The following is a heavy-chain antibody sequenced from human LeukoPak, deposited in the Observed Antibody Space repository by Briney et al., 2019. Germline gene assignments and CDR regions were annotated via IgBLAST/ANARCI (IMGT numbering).Heavy chain of an antibody. J-gene: IGHJ3*02. Sequence: GGSLRLSCATSAFTFSYYGIHWVRQAPGKGLEWVAVMWSDGIRKYYTDSVKGRFTVSRDTSKNTQYLEMSSLRVEDTAVYYCTRDADTSGHYDIFDIWGQGTMVTVSS. CDR2: MWSDGIRK. CDR3: TRDADTSGHYDIFDI. CDR1: AFTFSYYG. D-gene: IGHD6-19*01. V-gene: IGHV3-33*01.